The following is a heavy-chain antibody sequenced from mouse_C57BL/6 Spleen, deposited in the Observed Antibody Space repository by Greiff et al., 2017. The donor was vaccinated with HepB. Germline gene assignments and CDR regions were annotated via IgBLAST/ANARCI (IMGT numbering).Heavy chain of an antibody. CDR3: ARGGNGYYGWYFDV. CDR1: GYAFSSSW. CDR2: IYPGDGDT. Sequence: QVQLQQSGPELVKPGASVKISCKASGYAFSSSWMNWVKQRPGKGLEWIGRIYPGDGDTNYNGKFKGKATLTADKSSSTAYMQRSSLTSEDSAVYFCARGGNGYYGWYFDVWGTGTTVTVSS. D-gene: IGHD2-3*01. V-gene: IGHV1-82*01. J-gene: IGHJ1*03.